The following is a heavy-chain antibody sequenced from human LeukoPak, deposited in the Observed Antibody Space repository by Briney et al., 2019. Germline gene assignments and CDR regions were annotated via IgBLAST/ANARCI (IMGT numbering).Heavy chain of an antibody. CDR2: IYHSGST. Sequence: PSETLSLTCTVSGGSISSGGYYWSWIRQPPGKGLEWIGYIYHSGSTYYNPSLKSRVTISVDRSKNQFSLKLSSVTAADTAVYYCARIVVPAATTLLFDYWGQGTLVTVSS. CDR3: ARIVVPAATTLLFDY. D-gene: IGHD2-2*01. CDR1: GGSISSGGYY. V-gene: IGHV4-30-2*01. J-gene: IGHJ4*02.